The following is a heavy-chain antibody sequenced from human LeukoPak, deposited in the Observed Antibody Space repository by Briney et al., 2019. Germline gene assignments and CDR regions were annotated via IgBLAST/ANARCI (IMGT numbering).Heavy chain of an antibody. CDR2: INHSGST. J-gene: IGHJ6*04. V-gene: IGHV4-34*01. D-gene: IGHD2-2*01. Sequence: SETLSLTCAVYGGSFSGYYWSWIRQPPGKGLEWIGEINHSGSTNYNPSLKSRVTISVDTSKTQFSLKLSSVTAADTAVYYCARGWNVVVPAAGAYYYGMDVWGKGTTVTVSS. CDR3: ARGWNVVVPAAGAYYYGMDV. CDR1: GGSFSGYY.